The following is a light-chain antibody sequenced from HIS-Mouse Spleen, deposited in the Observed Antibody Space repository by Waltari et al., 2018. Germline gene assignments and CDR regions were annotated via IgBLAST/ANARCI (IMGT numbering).Light chain of an antibody. CDR1: SLPTHY. J-gene: IGLJ2*01. Sequence: SYELTQPPSVSVSPGQTARITCSGDSLPTHYAYWYQQKPGQAPVLVIYKDSERPSGIPERFSGSSSGTTVTLTISGVQAEDEADYYCQSADSSGTYVVFGGGTKLTVL. V-gene: IGLV3-25*03. CDR2: KDS. CDR3: QSADSSGTYVV.